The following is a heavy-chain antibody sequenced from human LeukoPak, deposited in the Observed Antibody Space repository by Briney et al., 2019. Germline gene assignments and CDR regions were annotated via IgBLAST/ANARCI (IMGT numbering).Heavy chain of an antibody. Sequence: ASVKVSCKASGYTFIGYYMHWVRQAPGQGLGWMGWINPDSGGTDYAEKFQGRVTMTRDTSISTTYMEVNTLRSDDTAVYYCARGEGGPYRSSFYTPFYFDYWGQGTLVTVSS. CDR3: ARGEGGPYRSSFYTPFYFDY. J-gene: IGHJ4*02. CDR2: INPDSGGT. V-gene: IGHV1-2*02. D-gene: IGHD6-13*01. CDR1: GYTFIGYY.